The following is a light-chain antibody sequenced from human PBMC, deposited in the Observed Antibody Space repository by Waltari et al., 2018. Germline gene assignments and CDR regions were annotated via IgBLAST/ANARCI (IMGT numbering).Light chain of an antibody. CDR1: QSLVHSDGKTY. J-gene: IGKJ1*01. V-gene: IGKV2-30*02. CDR2: KVS. Sequence: DVVMTQSPLSLSVTLGQPASISCKSSQSLVHSDGKTYLNWYQQRPGQSPRRLLYKVSNRDAGVPDRFSGSGSGTDFTLKISRVEAEDVGVYYCMQGTHWPPWTFSQGTKVEIK. CDR3: MQGTHWPPWT.